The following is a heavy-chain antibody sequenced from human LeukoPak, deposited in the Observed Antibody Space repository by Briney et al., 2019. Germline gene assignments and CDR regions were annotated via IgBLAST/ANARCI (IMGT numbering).Heavy chain of an antibody. Sequence: SETLSLTCAVYGGSFSGYYWSWIRQPPGKGLEWIGEINHSGSTNYNPSLKSRVTISVDTSKNQFSLKLSSVTAADTAVYYCARESFGVAPFDYWGQGTLVTVSS. D-gene: IGHD3-3*01. J-gene: IGHJ4*02. CDR3: ARESFGVAPFDY. CDR1: GGSFSGYY. CDR2: INHSGST. V-gene: IGHV4-34*01.